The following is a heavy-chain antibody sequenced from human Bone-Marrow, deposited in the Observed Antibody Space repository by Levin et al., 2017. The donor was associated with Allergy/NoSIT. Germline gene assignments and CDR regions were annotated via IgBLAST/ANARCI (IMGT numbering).Heavy chain of an antibody. CDR2: IIPKFGAA. CDR3: ARNKAIPNYYYGMDV. D-gene: IGHD2-21*01. V-gene: IGHV1-69*06. CDR1: GDTFTNYA. Sequence: VASVKVSCKASGDTFTNYAIGWVRQAPGQGLEWMGDIIPKFGAAQYAQKFQGRLTLTADKSANLAYMDLNSLRSEDTAVYYCARNKAIPNYYYGMDVWGQGTTVIVSS. J-gene: IGHJ6*02.